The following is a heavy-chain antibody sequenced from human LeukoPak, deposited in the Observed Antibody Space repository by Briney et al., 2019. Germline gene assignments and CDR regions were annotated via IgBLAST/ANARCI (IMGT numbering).Heavy chain of an antibody. Sequence: SETLSLTCTVSGGSISSYYWSWIRQPPGKGLEWIGYIYYSGSTNYNPSLKSRVTISVDTSKNQFSLKLSSVTAADTAVYYCAKDLGITMVRGVNDAAFDIWGQGTMVTVSS. J-gene: IGHJ3*02. CDR2: IYYSGST. CDR3: AKDLGITMVRGVNDAAFDI. V-gene: IGHV4-59*01. CDR1: GGSISSYY. D-gene: IGHD3-10*01.